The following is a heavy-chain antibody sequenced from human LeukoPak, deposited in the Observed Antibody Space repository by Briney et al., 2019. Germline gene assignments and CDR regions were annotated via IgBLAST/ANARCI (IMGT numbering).Heavy chain of an antibody. CDR1: GYSISSGYY. V-gene: IGHV4-38-2*02. Sequence: SETLSLTCTVSGYSISSGYYWGCIRQPPGKGLEWIGSIYHSGSTYYNPSLKSRVTISVDTSKNQFSLKLSSVTAADTAVYYCARVRREELRIGYDYVWGSYRYGWFDPWGQGTLVTVSS. J-gene: IGHJ5*02. CDR2: IYHSGST. CDR3: ARVRREELRIGYDYVWGSYRYGWFDP. D-gene: IGHD3-16*02.